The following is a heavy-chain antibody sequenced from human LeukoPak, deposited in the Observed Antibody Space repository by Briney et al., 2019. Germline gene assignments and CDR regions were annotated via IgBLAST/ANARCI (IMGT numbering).Heavy chain of an antibody. D-gene: IGHD2-21*02. J-gene: IGHJ6*02. CDR1: GFTFSSYS. Sequence: GGSLRLSCAASGFTFSSYSTNWVRQAPGKGLEWVSYISSSSSTIYYADSVKGRFTISRDNAKNSLYLQMNSLRAEDTAVYYCARDLAYCGGDCYSGYYYYYYGMDVWGQGTTVTVSS. CDR2: ISSSSSTI. CDR3: ARDLAYCGGDCYSGYYYYYYGMDV. V-gene: IGHV3-48*04.